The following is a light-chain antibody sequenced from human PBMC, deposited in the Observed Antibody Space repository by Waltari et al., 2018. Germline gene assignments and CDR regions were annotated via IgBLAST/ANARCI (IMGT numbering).Light chain of an antibody. J-gene: IGLJ1*01. V-gene: IGLV1-47*01. CDR3: ASWDDSLSGHYV. Sequence: QSVLTQPPSASGTPGQRVTISCSGSNSNIGSNNVYWYQQLPGTAPKLLIYRNAQRPSGFPDRVAGSKSGSSASLAISGLRSEDEADYYCASWDDSLSGHYVFGTGTKVTV. CDR1: NSNIGSNN. CDR2: RNA.